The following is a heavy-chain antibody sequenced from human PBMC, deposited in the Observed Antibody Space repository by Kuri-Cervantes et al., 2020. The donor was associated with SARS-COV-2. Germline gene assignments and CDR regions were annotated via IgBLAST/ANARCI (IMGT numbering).Heavy chain of an antibody. D-gene: IGHD4-17*01. Sequence: SVKVSCKASGGTFSSYAISWVRQAPGQGLEWMGGIIPIFGTANYAQKFQGRVTITADESTSTAYMELSSLRSEDTAVYYCARVEEYGDSYYYYYGMDVWGQGATVTVSS. CDR2: IIPIFGTA. CDR3: ARVEEYGDSYYYYYGMDV. V-gene: IGHV1-69*13. CDR1: GGTFSSYA. J-gene: IGHJ6*02.